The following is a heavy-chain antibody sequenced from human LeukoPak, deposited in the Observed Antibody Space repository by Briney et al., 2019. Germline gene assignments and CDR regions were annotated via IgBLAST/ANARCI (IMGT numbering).Heavy chain of an antibody. CDR1: GGSISSYY. Sequence: SETLSLTCTVSGGSISSYYWSWIRQPAGKGLEWIGRIYTSGSTNYNPSLKSRVTTSADTSKNQFSLKLSSVTAADTAVYYCARDPLYDILTGYYYGWFDPWGQGTLVTVSS. J-gene: IGHJ5*02. D-gene: IGHD3-9*01. CDR2: IYTSGST. V-gene: IGHV4-4*07. CDR3: ARDPLYDILTGYYYGWFDP.